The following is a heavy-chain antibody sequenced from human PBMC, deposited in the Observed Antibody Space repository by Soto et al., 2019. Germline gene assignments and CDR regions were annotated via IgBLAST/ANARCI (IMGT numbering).Heavy chain of an antibody. CDR3: ARANWYYYYGMDV. CDR1: GGSINNHY. Sequence: PSETLSLTCTVSGGSINNHYWSWIRQPPGKGLEWIGYIYYTGSTNYNPSLKSRATMSVDTSKNQCSLNLTSLTAADTAIYYCARANWYYYYGMDVWGQGTTVT. V-gene: IGHV4-59*11. D-gene: IGHD7-27*01. CDR2: IYYTGST. J-gene: IGHJ6*02.